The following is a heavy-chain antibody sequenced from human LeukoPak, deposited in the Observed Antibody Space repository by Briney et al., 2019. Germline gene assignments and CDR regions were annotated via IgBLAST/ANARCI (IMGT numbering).Heavy chain of an antibody. V-gene: IGHV4-30-2*01. CDR3: ARSRQASGLFNS. CDR1: GYAITSGGFS. CDR2: IYDRGPA. D-gene: IGHD3-10*01. Sequence: SETLSLTCTVSGYAITSGGFSRNWIRQPPGKGLEWIGCIYDRGPAYYNPSLKSRFTISVDRPKNQFFLNVTSLTAADTAVYYCARSRQASGLFNSWGQGTLVVVSS. J-gene: IGHJ5*01.